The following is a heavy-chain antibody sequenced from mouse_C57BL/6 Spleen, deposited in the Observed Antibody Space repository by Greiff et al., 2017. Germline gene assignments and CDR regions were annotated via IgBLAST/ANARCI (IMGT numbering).Heavy chain of an antibody. CDR2: IYPRSGNT. D-gene: IGHD1-1*01. V-gene: IGHV1-81*01. CDR1: GYTFTSYG. Sequence: LQESGAELARPGASVKLSCKASGYTFTSYGISWVKQRTGQGLEWIGEIYPRSGNTYYNEKFKGKATLTADKSSSTAYMELRSLTSEDSAVYFCAQRADYYGSSYGAYWGQGTLVTVSA. CDR3: AQRADYYGSSYGAY. J-gene: IGHJ3*01.